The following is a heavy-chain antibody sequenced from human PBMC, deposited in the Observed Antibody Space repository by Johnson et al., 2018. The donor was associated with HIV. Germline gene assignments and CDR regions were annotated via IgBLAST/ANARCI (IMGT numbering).Heavy chain of an antibody. D-gene: IGHD1-26*01. CDR1: GFIFSDSY. Sequence: QVQLVESGGGWVKPGGSLRLSCAASGFIFSDSYMSWIRQAPGKGLEWLSYITASGSPIYYADSVKGRFTISRDNSKNTLYLQMESLRVEDTAIYYCAKAWELLGRRAALDIWGQGTMVTVPS. J-gene: IGHJ3*02. CDR2: ITASGSPI. CDR3: AKAWELLGRRAALDI. V-gene: IGHV3-11*04.